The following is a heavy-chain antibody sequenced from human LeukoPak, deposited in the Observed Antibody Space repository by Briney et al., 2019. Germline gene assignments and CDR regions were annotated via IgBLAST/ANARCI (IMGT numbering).Heavy chain of an antibody. V-gene: IGHV3-11*04. Sequence: GESLRLSCAASGFTFSDFYMGWIRQAPRKGLEWISYISTRGTTIYYADSVRGRFTISRDNTNNSLFLQMNSLRADDTAFYYCATVQFLEWLPDWGQGTLIAVSP. CDR1: GFTFSDFY. CDR2: ISTRGTTI. D-gene: IGHD3-3*01. CDR3: ATVQFLEWLPD. J-gene: IGHJ4*02.